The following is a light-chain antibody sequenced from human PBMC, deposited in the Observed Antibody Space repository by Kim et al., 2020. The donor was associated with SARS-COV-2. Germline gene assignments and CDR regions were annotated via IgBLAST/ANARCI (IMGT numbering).Light chain of an antibody. V-gene: IGKV3-11*01. Sequence: APLSFAPGERAPLSCGASQGVGTYLAWYQQNPGQAPRLLIYDASKRAAGIPARFRGSGSGTDFTLTIGTLEPEDSAVYYCQQRGNFGQGTRLEIK. CDR2: DAS. CDR3: QQRGN. J-gene: IGKJ5*01. CDR1: QGVGTY.